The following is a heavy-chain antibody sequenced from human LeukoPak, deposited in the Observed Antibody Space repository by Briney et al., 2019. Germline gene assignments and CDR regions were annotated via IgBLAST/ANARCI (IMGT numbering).Heavy chain of an antibody. CDR2: IYPDDSDT. J-gene: IGHJ2*01. CDR1: GYTFTSYW. V-gene: IGHV5-51*01. D-gene: IGHD3-10*01. Sequence: GESLKISCQASGYTFTSYWIGWVRQMPGKGLECMGIIYPDDSDTTYSPSFQGQVTISADESFNTAYLQWSSLKASDTAIYYCARLGGDTYYFGSASYPNWYFDLWGRGTLVTVSS. CDR3: ARLGGDTYYFGSASYPNWYFDL.